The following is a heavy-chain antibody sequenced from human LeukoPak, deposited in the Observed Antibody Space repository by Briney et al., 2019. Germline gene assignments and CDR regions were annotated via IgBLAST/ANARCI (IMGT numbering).Heavy chain of an antibody. Sequence: PGGSLRLSCAASGFTFSSYGMHWVRQAPGKGLGWVAVIYYDGSNKYYADSVKGRFTISRDNSKNTLYLQMNSLRAEDTAVYYCARAPDGGYGLVDDWGQGTLVTVSS. V-gene: IGHV3-33*01. CDR2: IYYDGSNK. J-gene: IGHJ4*02. D-gene: IGHD5-18*01. CDR3: ARAPDGGYGLVDD. CDR1: GFTFSSYG.